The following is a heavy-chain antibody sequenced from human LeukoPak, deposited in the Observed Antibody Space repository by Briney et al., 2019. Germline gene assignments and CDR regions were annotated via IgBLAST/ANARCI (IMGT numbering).Heavy chain of an antibody. J-gene: IGHJ4*02. CDR2: IYHGGST. Sequence: PSETLSLTCTVSGGSISSYNWSWIRQPPGKGLEWIGSIYHGGSTYYNPSLKSRVTISVDTSKNQFSLKLSSVTAADTAVYFCARDSWPEVVRFDYWGQGTLVTVSS. V-gene: IGHV4-59*12. CDR1: GGSISSYN. D-gene: IGHD1-14*01. CDR3: ARDSWPEVVRFDY.